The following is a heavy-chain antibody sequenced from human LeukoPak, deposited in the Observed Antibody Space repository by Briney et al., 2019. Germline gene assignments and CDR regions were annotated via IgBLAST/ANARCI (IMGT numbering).Heavy chain of an antibody. Sequence: PGGSLRLSCAASGFTFSSYAMSWVRQAPGKGLEWVSAISGSGGSTYYADSVKGRFTISRDNSKNTLYLQMNSLRAEDTAVCYCAKVEGFGATEYYFDYWGQGTLVTVSS. D-gene: IGHD1-26*01. CDR2: ISGSGGST. J-gene: IGHJ4*02. CDR3: AKVEGFGATEYYFDY. V-gene: IGHV3-23*01. CDR1: GFTFSSYA.